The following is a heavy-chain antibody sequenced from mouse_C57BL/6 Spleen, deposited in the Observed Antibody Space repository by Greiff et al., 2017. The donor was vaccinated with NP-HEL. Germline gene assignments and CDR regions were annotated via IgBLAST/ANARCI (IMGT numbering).Heavy chain of an antibody. D-gene: IGHD1-1*01. CDR1: GYTFTSYG. CDR2: IYPRSGNT. V-gene: IGHV1-81*01. J-gene: IGHJ2*01. Sequence: VQLQQSGAELARPGASVKLSCKASGYTFTSYGISWVKQRTGQGLEWIGEIYPRSGNTYYNEKFKGKATLTADKSSSTAYMELRSLTSEDSAVYFCAKDYGSSYLRYFDYWGQGTTLTVSS. CDR3: AKDYGSSYLRYFDY.